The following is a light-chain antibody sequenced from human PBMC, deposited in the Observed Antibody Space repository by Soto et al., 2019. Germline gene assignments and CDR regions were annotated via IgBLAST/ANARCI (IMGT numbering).Light chain of an antibody. CDR1: SSDVGSYNF. CDR3: CSYAGSGTWV. J-gene: IGLJ3*02. Sequence: QSALTQPASVSGSPGQSITISCTGTSSDVGSYNFVSWYQQYPGKAPKLMIYEGSKRPSGVSNRFSGSKSGNTASLTISGLQAEDEADYYCCSYAGSGTWVFGGGTQLTVL. CDR2: EGS. V-gene: IGLV2-23*01.